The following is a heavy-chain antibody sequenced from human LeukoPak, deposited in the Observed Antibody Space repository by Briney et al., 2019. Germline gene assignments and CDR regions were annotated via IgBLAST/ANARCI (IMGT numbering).Heavy chain of an antibody. CDR1: GFTFSNAW. D-gene: IGHD6-13*01. Sequence: PGGSLRLSCAASGFTFSNAWMSWVRQAPGKGLEWVGRIKSKTDGGTTDYAATVKGRFTISRDDSKNTLYLQMNSLKTEDTAVYYCTTFEQLVPYYMDVWGKGTTVTVSS. V-gene: IGHV3-15*01. CDR2: IKSKTDGGTT. J-gene: IGHJ6*03. CDR3: TTFEQLVPYYMDV.